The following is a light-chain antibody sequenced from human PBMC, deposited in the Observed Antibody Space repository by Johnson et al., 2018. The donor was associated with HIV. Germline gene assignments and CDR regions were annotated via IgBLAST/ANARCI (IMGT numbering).Light chain of an antibody. Sequence: QSVLTQPPSVSAAPGQKVTISRSGSSSNIGNNYVSWYQQLPGTAPKLLIYENNKRPSGIPDRFSGSKSGPSATLGITGLQTGDEADYYCGTWDSSLSAYVFGTGTKVTVL. V-gene: IGLV1-51*02. CDR2: ENN. CDR3: GTWDSSLSAYV. J-gene: IGLJ1*01. CDR1: SSNIGNNY.